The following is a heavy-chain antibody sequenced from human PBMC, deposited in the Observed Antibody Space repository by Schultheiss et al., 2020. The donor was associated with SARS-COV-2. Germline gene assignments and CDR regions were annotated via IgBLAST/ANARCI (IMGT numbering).Heavy chain of an antibody. J-gene: IGHJ4*02. V-gene: IGHV3-23*01. CDR3: ANRLSPFDY. D-gene: IGHD6-19*01. CDR1: GFTFSSYE. CDR2: ISGSGGST. Sequence: GGSLRLSCAASGFTFSSYEMNWVRQAPGKGLEWVSAISGSGGSTYYADSVKGRFTISRDNSKNTLYLQMNSLRAEDTAVYYCANRLSPFDYWGQGTLVTVSS.